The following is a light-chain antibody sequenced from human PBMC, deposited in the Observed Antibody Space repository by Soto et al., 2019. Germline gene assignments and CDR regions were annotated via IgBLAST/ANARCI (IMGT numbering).Light chain of an antibody. V-gene: IGLV4-69*01. J-gene: IGLJ2*01. CDR1: SGHSSYA. CDR2: VNSDGSH. CDR3: QTWGTGTHKV. Sequence: QSVLTQSPSASASLGASVKLTCTLSSGHSSYAIAWHQQQPEKGPRYLMKVNSDGSHSKGDGITDRFSGSSSGAERYLTISSLQSEDEADYYCQTWGTGTHKVFGGGTQLTVL.